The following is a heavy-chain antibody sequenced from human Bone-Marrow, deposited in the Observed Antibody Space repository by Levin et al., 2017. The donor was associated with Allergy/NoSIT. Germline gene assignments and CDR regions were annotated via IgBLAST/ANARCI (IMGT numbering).Heavy chain of an antibody. CDR2: IIPIFGTA. J-gene: IGHJ3*02. V-gene: IGHV1-69*13. D-gene: IGHD2-15*01. CDR1: GGTFSSYA. Sequence: GASVKVSCKASGGTFSSYAISWVRQAPGQGLEWMGGIIPIFGTANYAQKFQGRVTITADESTSTAYMELSSVRSEDTAVYYCAREGGYCSGGSCYSYAFDIWGQGTMVTVSS. CDR3: AREGGYCSGGSCYSYAFDI.